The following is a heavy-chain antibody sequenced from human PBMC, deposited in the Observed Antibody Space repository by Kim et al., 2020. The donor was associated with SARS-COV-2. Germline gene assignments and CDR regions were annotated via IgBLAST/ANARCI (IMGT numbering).Heavy chain of an antibody. J-gene: IGHJ4*02. CDR1: GGSISSSSYY. D-gene: IGHD2-15*01. Sequence: SETLSLTCTVSGGSISSSSYYWGWIRQPPGKGLEWIGSIYYSGSTYYNPSLKSRFTISVDTSKNQFSLKLSSVTAADTAVYYCARYKGYCSGGSCYGTFDYWGQGTLVTVSS. CDR3: ARYKGYCSGGSCYGTFDY. V-gene: IGHV4-39*01. CDR2: IYYSGST.